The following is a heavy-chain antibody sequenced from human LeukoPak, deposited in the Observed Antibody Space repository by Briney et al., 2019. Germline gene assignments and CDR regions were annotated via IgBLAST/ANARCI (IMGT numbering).Heavy chain of an antibody. CDR2: ITTSDGNT. CDR3: AKDGGLWVSAHWGDS. V-gene: IGHV3-23*01. J-gene: IGHJ4*02. D-gene: IGHD7-27*01. CDR1: GFTFGSYT. Sequence: SGGSLRLSCAASGFTFGSYTMSWVRQAPGKGLEWVSTITTSDGNTYYADSVEGRFTVSRDNSKNTLFLQMNSLRAEDTAVYYCAKDGGLWVSAHWGDSWGRGTLVTVSS.